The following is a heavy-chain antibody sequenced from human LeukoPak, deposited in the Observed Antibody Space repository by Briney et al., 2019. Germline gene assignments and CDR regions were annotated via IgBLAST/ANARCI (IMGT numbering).Heavy chain of an antibody. CDR2: ISSSSSYI. CDR3: ARVIGGSQYYMDV. Sequence: GGSLRLSCAASGFTFSSYSMNWVRQAPGKGLEWVSSISSSSSYIYYADSVKGRFTISRDNAKNSLYLQMNSLRAEDTAVYYCARVIGGSQYYMDVWGKGTTVTVSS. J-gene: IGHJ6*03. CDR1: GFTFSSYS. V-gene: IGHV3-21*01. D-gene: IGHD2-15*01.